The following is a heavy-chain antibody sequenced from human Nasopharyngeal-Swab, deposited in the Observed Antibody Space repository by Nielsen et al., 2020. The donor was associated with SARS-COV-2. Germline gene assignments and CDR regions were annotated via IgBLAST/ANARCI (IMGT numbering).Heavy chain of an antibody. Sequence: GESLKLSCAASGFIFSNYWMTWVRQAPGKGLEWVANIKQDGSEMYYVDSVKGRFTISRDNAKNSLYLQMNSLRVEDTAVYNCAREGRDGFDYWGQGTLVTVSS. V-gene: IGHV3-7*01. D-gene: IGHD5-24*01. CDR2: IKQDGSEM. CDR1: GFIFSNYW. J-gene: IGHJ4*02. CDR3: AREGRDGFDY.